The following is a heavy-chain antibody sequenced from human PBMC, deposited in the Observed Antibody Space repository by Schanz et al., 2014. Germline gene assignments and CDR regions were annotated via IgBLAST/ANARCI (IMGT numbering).Heavy chain of an antibody. Sequence: EVQLLESGGGLVQPGGSLRLSCAASGFTFSSYAMSWVRQAPGKGLEWVSDITDSGGSTYYADSGKGRFTISRDNSKNTLYLQMNSLRAEDTALYYCVRDTDYHFDYWGQGTLVTVSS. CDR1: GFTFSSYA. CDR3: VRDTDYHFDY. V-gene: IGHV3-23*01. D-gene: IGHD4-17*01. J-gene: IGHJ4*02. CDR2: ITDSGGST.